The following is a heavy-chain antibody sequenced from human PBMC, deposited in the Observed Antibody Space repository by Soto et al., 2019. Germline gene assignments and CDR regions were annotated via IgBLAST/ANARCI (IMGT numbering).Heavy chain of an antibody. Sequence: SETLSLTCTVSGGSISRGDYYWSWIRQPPGKGLESIGYIYYSGSTYYNPSLKSRVNISVDTSKNQFSLKLSSVTAADTAVYYCARGPGYYDILTGYYGGYYFDYWGQGTLVTVSS. CDR2: IYYSGST. D-gene: IGHD3-9*01. V-gene: IGHV4-30-4*01. J-gene: IGHJ4*02. CDR3: ARGPGYYDILTGYYGGYYFDY. CDR1: GGSISRGDYY.